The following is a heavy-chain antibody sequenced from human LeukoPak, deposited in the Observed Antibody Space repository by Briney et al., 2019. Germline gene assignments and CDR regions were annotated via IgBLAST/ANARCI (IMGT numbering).Heavy chain of an antibody. CDR2: INSDGRST. J-gene: IGHJ5*02. CDR3: ARVKLASQTAWFDP. CDR1: GFTFSTYW. Sequence: GGSLRLSCAASGFTFSTYWMHWVRQAPGEGLVWVSRINSDGRSTTYADSVKGRFTISRDNAKNTLYLQMNSLRVEDTAVYYCARVKLASQTAWFDPWGQGTLVTVSS. V-gene: IGHV3-74*01.